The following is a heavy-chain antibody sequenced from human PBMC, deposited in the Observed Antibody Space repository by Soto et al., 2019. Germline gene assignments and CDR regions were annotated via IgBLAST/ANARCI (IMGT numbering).Heavy chain of an antibody. V-gene: IGHV4-34*01. Sequence: PSETLSLTCAVYGGSFSGYYWSWIRQPPGKGLEWIGEINHSGSTNYNPSLKSRVTISVDTSKNPFSLKLSSVTAADTAVYYCARFRRNNWGGPPRAFDIWGQGTMVTVSS. CDR3: ARFRRNNWGGPPRAFDI. CDR2: INHSGST. D-gene: IGHD7-27*01. J-gene: IGHJ3*02. CDR1: GGSFSGYY.